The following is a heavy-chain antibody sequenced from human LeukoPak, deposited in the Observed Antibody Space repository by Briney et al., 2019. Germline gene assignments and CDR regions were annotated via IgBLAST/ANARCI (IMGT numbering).Heavy chain of an antibody. D-gene: IGHD5-18*01. CDR2: IYPGDSDT. Sequence: GESLKISCKGSGYSFTSYWIGWVRQMPGKGLEWMGIIYPGDSDTRYSPSFQGQVTISADKSISTAYLQWSSLKASDTAMHYCAVCGYSYGCVGPFDYWGQGTLVTVSS. J-gene: IGHJ4*02. CDR3: AVCGYSYGCVGPFDY. V-gene: IGHV5-51*01. CDR1: GYSFTSYW.